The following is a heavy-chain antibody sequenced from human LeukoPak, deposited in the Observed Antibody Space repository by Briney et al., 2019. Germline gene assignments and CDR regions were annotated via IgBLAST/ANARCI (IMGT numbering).Heavy chain of an antibody. D-gene: IGHD3-22*01. V-gene: IGHV3-66*01. Sequence: GRSLRLSCVASGFSVSSNYMSWVRQAPGKGLEWVSIIYSGGSTYYADSVKGRFTISRDNSKNTLYLQMNSLRAEDTAVYYCARDYYDSSGYYSYFDYWGQGTLVTVSS. CDR2: IYSGGST. J-gene: IGHJ4*02. CDR1: GFSVSSNY. CDR3: ARDYYDSSGYYSYFDY.